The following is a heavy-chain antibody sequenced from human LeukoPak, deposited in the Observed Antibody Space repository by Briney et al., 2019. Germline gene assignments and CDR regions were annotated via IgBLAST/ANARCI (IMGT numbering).Heavy chain of an antibody. V-gene: IGHV1-2*02. J-gene: IGHJ6*02. CDR3: ARDIVVVPAALVKNYYYYGMDV. D-gene: IGHD2-2*01. Sequence: ASVKVSCKATGHTFTISGITWVRQAPGQGLEWMGWINPNSGGTNYAQKFQGRVTMTRDTSISTAYMELSRLRSDDTAVYYCARDIVVVPAALVKNYYYYGMDVWGQGTTVTVSS. CDR1: GHTFTISG. CDR2: INPNSGGT.